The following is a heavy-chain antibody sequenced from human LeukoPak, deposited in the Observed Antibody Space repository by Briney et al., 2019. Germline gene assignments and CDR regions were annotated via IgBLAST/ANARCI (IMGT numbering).Heavy chain of an antibody. Sequence: SETLSLTCTVSGGSINNYYWSWVRQPPGAGLEWLAYIYYTGSTNYNPSLKTRLTISVDTSKNQFSLRLSSVTAVDTAVYYCARFSQYYDSPTHYLDYWGQGILVTVSS. CDR3: ARFSQYYDSPTHYLDY. CDR2: IYYTGST. V-gene: IGHV4-59*08. J-gene: IGHJ4*02. D-gene: IGHD2/OR15-2a*01. CDR1: GGSINNYY.